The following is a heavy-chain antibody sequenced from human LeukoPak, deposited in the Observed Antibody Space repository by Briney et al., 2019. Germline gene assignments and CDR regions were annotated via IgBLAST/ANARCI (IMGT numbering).Heavy chain of an antibody. J-gene: IGHJ4*02. CDR3: ASAVEMATTADY. V-gene: IGHV1-69*13. D-gene: IGHD5-24*01. CDR1: GGTFSSYA. CDR2: IIPIFGTA. Sequence: SVKVSCKASGGTFSSYAISWVRQAPGQGLEWMGGIIPIFGTANYAQKFQGRVTITADESTSIAYMELSSLRSEDTAVYYCASAVEMATTADYWGQRTLVTVSS.